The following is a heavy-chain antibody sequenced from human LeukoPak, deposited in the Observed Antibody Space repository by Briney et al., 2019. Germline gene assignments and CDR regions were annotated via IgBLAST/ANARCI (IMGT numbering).Heavy chain of an antibody. J-gene: IGHJ2*01. V-gene: IGHV4-59*01. CDR1: GGSISTYY. CDR2: IYYSRSS. CDR3: ARNGGSGSYYNKVDWYFDL. Sequence: PSETLSLTCTVSGGSISTYYWSWIRQPPGKGLEWIGYIYYSRSSNYNPSLKSRVTISADTSKNQFSLKLSSATAADTAVYYCARNGGSGSYYNKVDWYFDLWGRGTLVTVSS. D-gene: IGHD3-10*01.